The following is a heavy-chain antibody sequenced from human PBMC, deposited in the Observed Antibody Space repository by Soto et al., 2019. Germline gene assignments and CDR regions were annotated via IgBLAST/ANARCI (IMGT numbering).Heavy chain of an antibody. CDR1: GGSITTNGHY. D-gene: IGHD6-19*01. Sequence: QVQLQESGPELVKLSQTLSLTCSVSGGSITTNGHYWTWIRQHPGQGLEWIAYIYYTGNSYLNPSLKSRLSISVDTSKNQFSLELRSVTAADTAVYYCAREQWGFDSWGQGTLVTVSS. CDR3: AREQWGFDS. V-gene: IGHV4-31*03. J-gene: IGHJ4*02. CDR2: IYYTGNS.